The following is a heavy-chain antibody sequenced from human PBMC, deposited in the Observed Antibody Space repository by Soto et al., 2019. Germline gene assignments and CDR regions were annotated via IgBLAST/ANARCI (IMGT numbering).Heavy chain of an antibody. CDR1: GGSISSGDYY. D-gene: IGHD3-10*01. J-gene: IGHJ4*02. Sequence: PSETLSLTCTVSGGSISSGDYYWSWIRQPPGKGLEWIGYIYYSGSTYYNPSLKSRVTISVDTSKNQFSLKLSSVTAADTAVYYCARGANYYGSGSYYNRPLFDYWGQGTLVTVSS. CDR2: IYYSGST. V-gene: IGHV4-30-4*01. CDR3: ARGANYYGSGSYYNRPLFDY.